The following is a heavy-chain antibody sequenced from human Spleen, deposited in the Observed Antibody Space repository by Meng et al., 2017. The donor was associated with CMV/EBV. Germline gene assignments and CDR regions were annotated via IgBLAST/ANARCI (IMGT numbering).Heavy chain of an antibody. Sequence: SINSGDYYWTWIRQHPGKGLEWIGYIYYSGTTYYNPSLKSRVTMSVDTSKNQFSLKVNSVTAADTAVYYCARTSITIFGVVYRGFDYWGHGTLVTVSS. CDR2: IYYSGTT. V-gene: IGHV4-31*02. J-gene: IGHJ4*01. D-gene: IGHD3-3*01. CDR3: ARTSITIFGVVYRGFDY. CDR1: SINSGDYY.